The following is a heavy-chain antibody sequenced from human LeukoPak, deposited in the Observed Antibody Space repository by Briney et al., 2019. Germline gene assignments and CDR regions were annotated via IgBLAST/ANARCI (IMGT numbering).Heavy chain of an antibody. D-gene: IGHD2/OR15-2a*01. CDR3: AKSSRTTYVHDAFDI. CDR2: ISGSGGNA. Sequence: GGSLRLSCAAAGVTFNSYAMSWVRQAPGKGLEYVSTISGSGGNAYYADSVKGRFTISRGNSKNTLYLQMNSLRAEDTAVYYCAKSSRTTYVHDAFDIWGQGTMVTVSS. CDR1: GVTFNSYA. V-gene: IGHV3-23*01. J-gene: IGHJ3*02.